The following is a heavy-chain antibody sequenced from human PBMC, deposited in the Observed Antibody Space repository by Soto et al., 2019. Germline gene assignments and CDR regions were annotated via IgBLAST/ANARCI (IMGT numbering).Heavy chain of an antibody. J-gene: IGHJ4*02. CDR3: AKDRVVVVRGAYFDY. CDR2: ISYDGSNR. Sequence: GGSLRLSCAASGFTFSSYGMHWVRQAPGKGLEWVAVISYDGSNRYYADSVKGRFTISRDNSKNTLYLQMNSLRAEDTAVYYCAKDRVVVVRGAYFDYWGQGTLVTVSS. V-gene: IGHV3-30*18. CDR1: GFTFSSYG. D-gene: IGHD3-22*01.